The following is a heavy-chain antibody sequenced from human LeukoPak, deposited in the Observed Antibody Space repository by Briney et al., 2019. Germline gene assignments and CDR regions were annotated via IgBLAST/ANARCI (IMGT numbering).Heavy chain of an antibody. Sequence: GRSLRLSCAASGFSFSSYAMYWVRQAPGKGPEWVAVIANDGRDKHQADSVKGRFTISRDNSKNTLYLQMNGLRAEDTAVYYCAKYPRAAAGYNWFDPWGQGTLVTVFS. J-gene: IGHJ5*02. D-gene: IGHD6-13*01. CDR2: IANDGRDK. CDR1: GFSFSSYA. V-gene: IGHV3-30*18. CDR3: AKYPRAAAGYNWFDP.